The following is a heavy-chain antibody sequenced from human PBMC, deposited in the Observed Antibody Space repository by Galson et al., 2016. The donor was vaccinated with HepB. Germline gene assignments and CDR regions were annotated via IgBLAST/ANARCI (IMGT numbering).Heavy chain of an antibody. V-gene: IGHV1-18*01. CDR3: AREPASDMVRGDDDAFDI. J-gene: IGHJ3*02. D-gene: IGHD3-10*01. CDR1: GYTFTSYG. CDR2: ISAYYGNT. Sequence: SVKVSCKASGYTFTSYGISWVRQAPGQGLEWMGWISAYYGNTNYAQKLQGRVTMTTDTSTSTAYMELRSLRSDDTAVYYCAREPASDMVRGDDDAFDIRGQGTMVTVSS.